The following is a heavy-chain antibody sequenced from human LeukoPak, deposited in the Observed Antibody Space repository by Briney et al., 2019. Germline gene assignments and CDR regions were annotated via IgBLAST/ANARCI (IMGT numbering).Heavy chain of an antibody. J-gene: IGHJ5*02. D-gene: IGHD3-10*01. CDR2: ISGSGGST. V-gene: IGHV3-23*01. CDR3: AKGYGSGSHNWFDP. Sequence: GGSLRLSCAASGFTFSSYAMSWVRQAPGKGPEWVSAISGSGGSTYYTDSVKGRFTISRDNSKNTLYLQMNSLRAEDTAVYYCAKGYGSGSHNWFDPWGQGTLVTVSS. CDR1: GFTFSSYA.